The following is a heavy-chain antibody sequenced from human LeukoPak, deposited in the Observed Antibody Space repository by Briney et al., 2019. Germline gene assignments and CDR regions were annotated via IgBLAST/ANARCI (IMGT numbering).Heavy chain of an antibody. Sequence: ASVKVSCKASGYTFASYDINWLRQATGQGLEWMGWMNPTSGNTGYAQKFQGRVTMTRNTSISTAYMELSNLTSEDTAVYYCARGQKSWGYWFGPWGQGNLVIVSS. CDR2: MNPTSGNT. J-gene: IGHJ5*02. CDR1: GYTFASYD. CDR3: ARGQKSWGYWFGP. V-gene: IGHV1-8*01. D-gene: IGHD7-27*01.